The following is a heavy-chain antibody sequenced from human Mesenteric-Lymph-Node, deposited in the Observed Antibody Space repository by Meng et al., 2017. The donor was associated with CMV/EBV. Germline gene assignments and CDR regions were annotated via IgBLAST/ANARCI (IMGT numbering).Heavy chain of an antibody. CDR2: IGTAGDT. V-gene: IGHV3-13*01. Sequence: GGSLRLSCAASGFTFSSYDMHWVRQATGKGLEWVSAIGTAGDTYYPGSVRGRFTISRENAKNSLYLQMNSLRAGDTAVYYCAREYSSSSGRAFDIWGQGTMVTVSS. CDR1: GFTFSSYD. D-gene: IGHD6-6*01. J-gene: IGHJ3*02. CDR3: AREYSSSSGRAFDI.